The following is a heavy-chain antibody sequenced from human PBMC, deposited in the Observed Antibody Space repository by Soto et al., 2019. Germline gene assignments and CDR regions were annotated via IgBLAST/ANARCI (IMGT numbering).Heavy chain of an antibody. Sequence: QITLKESGPTLVKPTQTLTLTCTFSGFSLGTSGVGVGWIRQPPGKALEWLALIYWDDDKRYSPSVKSRLSITKDTSRNQVALTMTNMEPVDTATYYCVRDSTGYYGFDHWGQGTLVTVSS. J-gene: IGHJ4*02. CDR2: IYWDDDK. CDR1: GFSLGTSGVG. D-gene: IGHD3-22*01. CDR3: VRDSTGYYGFDH. V-gene: IGHV2-5*02.